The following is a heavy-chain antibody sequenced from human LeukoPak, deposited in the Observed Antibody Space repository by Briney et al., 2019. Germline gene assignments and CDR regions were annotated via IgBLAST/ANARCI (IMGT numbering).Heavy chain of an antibody. V-gene: IGHV4-61*01. Sequence: PSETLSLTCTVSGGSISSGSYYWSWIRQPPGKGLEWIGYIYYSGSTNYNPSLKSRVTISVDTSKNQFSLKLSSVTAADTAVYYCARELVGRTFDYWGQGTLVTVSS. CDR3: ARELVGRTFDY. CDR2: IYYSGST. CDR1: GGSISSGSYY. J-gene: IGHJ4*02.